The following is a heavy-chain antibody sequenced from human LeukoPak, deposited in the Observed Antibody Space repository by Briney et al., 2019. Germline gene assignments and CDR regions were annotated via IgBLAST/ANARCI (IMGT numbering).Heavy chain of an antibody. J-gene: IGHJ5*02. CDR1: GGSISSSSDY. CDR2: IYYSGST. CDR3: ARGLVVPAALRDWFDP. Sequence: SETLSLTCTVSGGSISSSSDYWGWIRQPPGKGLEWIGSIYYSGSTYYNPSLKSRVTISVDTSKNQFSLKLSSVTAADTAVYYCARGLVVPAALRDWFDPWGEGTLVTVSS. V-gene: IGHV4-39*07. D-gene: IGHD2-2*01.